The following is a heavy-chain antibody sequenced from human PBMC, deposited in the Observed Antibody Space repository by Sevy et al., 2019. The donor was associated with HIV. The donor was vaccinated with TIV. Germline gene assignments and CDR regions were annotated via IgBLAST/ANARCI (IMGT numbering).Heavy chain of an antibody. V-gene: IGHV3-23*01. CDR2: ISDSGGYT. CDR3: ANRAGPIFDN. Sequence: GGSLRLSCVVSGFTFSNYYMSWVRQAPGKGLEWVSVISDSGGYTSYTDSVKGRFTISRDNSKNTLYLQMNSLGVEETAIYYCANRAGPIFDNWGQGTLVTVSS. J-gene: IGHJ4*02. CDR1: GFTFSNYY. D-gene: IGHD6-19*01.